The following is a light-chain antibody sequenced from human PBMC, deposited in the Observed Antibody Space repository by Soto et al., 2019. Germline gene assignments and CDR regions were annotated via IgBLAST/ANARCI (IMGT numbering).Light chain of an antibody. CDR3: QHYYTYPWT. J-gene: IGKJ1*01. Sequence: AIRMTQSPSSLSASTGDRVTITCRASQGVNSYLAWYQQKPGKAPKLLIYAASTLQSGVPSRFSGSGSGTDFTLTISCLQSDDFATYYCQHYYTYPWTFGQGTTVELK. CDR1: QGVNSY. V-gene: IGKV1-8*01. CDR2: AAS.